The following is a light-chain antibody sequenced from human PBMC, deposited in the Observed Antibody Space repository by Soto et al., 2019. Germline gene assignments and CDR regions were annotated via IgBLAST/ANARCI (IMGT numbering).Light chain of an antibody. CDR2: GAS. CDR3: HQYNNWRPIT. Sequence: EIVMTQSPATLSVSPGERATLSCRASRSVRGNLAWYQQKPGQAPRLLIYGASTRATGIPARFSGSRSGTEFTFTISSLQSEDFAVYYCHQYNNWRPITFGQGTRLEIK. CDR1: RSVRGN. J-gene: IGKJ5*01. V-gene: IGKV3-15*01.